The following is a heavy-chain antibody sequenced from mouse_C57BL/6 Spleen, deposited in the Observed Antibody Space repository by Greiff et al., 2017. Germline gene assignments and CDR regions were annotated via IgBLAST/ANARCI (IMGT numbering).Heavy chain of an antibody. D-gene: IGHD2-4*01. J-gene: IGHJ2*01. CDR1: GFTFSSYA. Sequence: EVKLMESGGGLVKPGGSLKLSCAASGFTFSSYAMSWVRQTPEKRLEWVATISDGGSYTYYPDNVKGRFTISRDNAKNNLYLQMSHLKSEDTAMYYCARDRGYYDYPYYFDCWGQGTTLTVSS. V-gene: IGHV5-4*03. CDR2: ISDGGSYT. CDR3: ARDRGYYDYPYYFDC.